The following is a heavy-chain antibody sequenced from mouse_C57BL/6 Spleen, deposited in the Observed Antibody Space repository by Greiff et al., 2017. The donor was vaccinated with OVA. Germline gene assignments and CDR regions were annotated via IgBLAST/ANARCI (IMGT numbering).Heavy chain of an antibody. CDR1: GFTFSDYG. J-gene: IGHJ3*01. Sequence: EVKLVESGGGLVKPGGSLKLSCAAAGFTFSDYGMHWVRQAPEKGLEWVAYISSGSSTIYYADTAKGRFTISRDNAKNTLFLQMTSLRSEDTAMYYCASYYSNYGGCAYWGQGTLVTVSA. V-gene: IGHV5-17*01. D-gene: IGHD2-5*01. CDR3: ASYYSNYGGCAY. CDR2: ISSGSSTI.